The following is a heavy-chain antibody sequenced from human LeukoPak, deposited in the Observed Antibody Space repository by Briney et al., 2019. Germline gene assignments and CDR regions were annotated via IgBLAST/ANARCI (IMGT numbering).Heavy chain of an antibody. D-gene: IGHD2-2*01. CDR2: ISSSSSYI. V-gene: IGHV3-21*01. CDR1: GFTFGDYA. CDR3: ARGDRDLYCSSTSCYPVL. Sequence: GGSLRLSCTASGFTFGDYAMSWVRQAPGKGLEWVSSISSSSSYIYYADSVKGRFTISRDNAKNSLYLQMNSLRAEDTAVYYCARGDRDLYCSSTSCYPVLGGQGTLVTVSS. J-gene: IGHJ4*02.